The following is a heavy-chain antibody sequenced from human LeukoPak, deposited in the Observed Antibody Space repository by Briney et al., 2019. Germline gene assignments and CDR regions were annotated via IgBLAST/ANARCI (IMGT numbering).Heavy chain of an antibody. D-gene: IGHD1-14*01. Sequence: ASVKVSCKASGGTFTSYAISWVRQAPGPGQEWMGGIIPIFGTANYAQKSQRRVTITADQSTSTAYMELSSLRSEDTAVYYCARVGIPSYYYYMDVWGKGTTVTVSS. CDR1: GGTFTSYA. V-gene: IGHV1-69*13. CDR2: IIPIFGTA. CDR3: ARVGIPSYYYYMDV. J-gene: IGHJ6*03.